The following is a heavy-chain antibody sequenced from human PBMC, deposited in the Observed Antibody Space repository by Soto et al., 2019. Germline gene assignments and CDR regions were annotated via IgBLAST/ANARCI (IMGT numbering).Heavy chain of an antibody. V-gene: IGHV4-30-4*01. CDR1: GGSIKSDYY. CDR3: ARGRPNYFYYGLDV. Sequence: SETLSLTCTVSGGSIKSDYYWAWVRQFPGGGLQWMGYKYYSGATDSDPSLERRVSFSVDMSKNQFSLNLTSVTVADTAVYYCARGRPNYFYYGLDVWGQGIPVTVSS. CDR2: KYYSGAT. J-gene: IGHJ6*02.